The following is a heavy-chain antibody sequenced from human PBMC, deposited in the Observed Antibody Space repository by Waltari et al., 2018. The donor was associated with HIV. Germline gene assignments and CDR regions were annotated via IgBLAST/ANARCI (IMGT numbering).Heavy chain of an antibody. CDR2: ISYDRSTK. CDR1: GFTFNNHG. J-gene: IGHJ4*02. Sequence: QVQLVESGGGVVQPGRSLRLSCAAPGFTFNNHGLHWARQAPGKGLEWVAVISYDRSTKDYADSVKGRFTISRDNSKKTVYLQMNSLRAEDTAVYYCAKDRAFFQVGYSIIWGQGTLVTVSS. CDR3: AKDRAFFQVGYSII. V-gene: IGHV3-30*18. D-gene: IGHD5-12*01.